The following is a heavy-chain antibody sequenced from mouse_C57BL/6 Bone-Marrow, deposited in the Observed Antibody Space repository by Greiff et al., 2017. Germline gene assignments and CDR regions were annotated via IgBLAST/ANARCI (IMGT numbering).Heavy chain of an antibody. CDR2: ISDGGSYT. D-gene: IGHD2-1*01. CDR3: ARDTPHLLWSP. CDR1: GFTFSSYA. V-gene: IGHV5-4*01. J-gene: IGHJ4*01. Sequence: EVQVVESGGGLVKPGGSLKLSCAASGFTFSSYAMSWVRQTPEKRLEWVATISDGGSYTYYPDNVKGRFTISRDKAKNNLYLQMSQLKAEDTAMYYCARDTPHLLWSPGGQGTSVTVSS.